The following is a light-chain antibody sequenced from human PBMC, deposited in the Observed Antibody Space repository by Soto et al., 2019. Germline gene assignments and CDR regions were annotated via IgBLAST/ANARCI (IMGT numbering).Light chain of an antibody. CDR1: QTCSSW. CDR3: QQYHSYPLT. CDR2: DAS. V-gene: IGKV1-5*01. J-gene: IGKJ4*01. Sequence: DIEMTQSPSTLSASVGDRVTITCRAMQTCSSWLAWYQQKPGKAPNLLIYDASSLERGVPSRFSGSGSGTEFTLTISSLQHDDFATYYCQQYHSYPLTFGEGTKVEIK.